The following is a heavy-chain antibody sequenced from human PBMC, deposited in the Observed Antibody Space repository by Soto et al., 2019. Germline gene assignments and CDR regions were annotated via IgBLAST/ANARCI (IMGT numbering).Heavy chain of an antibody. CDR1: GDSFNDYY. V-gene: IGHV1-2*04. CDR3: ARESGGATATLDYYYFYMDV. CDR2: INPNGGVT. D-gene: IGHD5-12*01. J-gene: IGHJ6*03. Sequence: QVQLVQSGAEVRKPGASVTVSCRSSGDSFNDYYIHWVRQAPGQGFEWMGWINPNGGVTKYAQKFQGWVSMTRDTSIRTVYMQLSRPRSDGTAVYYCARESGGATATLDYYYFYMDVWGTGTTVTVSS.